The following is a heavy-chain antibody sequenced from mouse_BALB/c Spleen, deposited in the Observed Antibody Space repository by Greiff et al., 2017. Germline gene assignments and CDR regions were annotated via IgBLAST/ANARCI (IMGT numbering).Heavy chain of an antibody. CDR1: GFAFSSYD. CDR2: ISSGGGST. Sequence: EVKLMESGGGLVKPGGSLKLSCAASGFAFSSYDMSWVRQTPEKRLEWVAYISSGGGSTYYPDTVKGRFTISRDNAKNTLYLQMSSLKSEDTAMYYCARHRDTWFAYWGQGTLVTVSA. J-gene: IGHJ3*01. CDR3: ARHRDTWFAY. V-gene: IGHV5-12-1*01. D-gene: IGHD3-3*01.